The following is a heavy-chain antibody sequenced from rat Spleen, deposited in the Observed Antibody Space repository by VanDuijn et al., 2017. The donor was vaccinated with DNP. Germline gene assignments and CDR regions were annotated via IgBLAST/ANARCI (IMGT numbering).Heavy chain of an antibody. Sequence: QVQLEESGPGLMQPSETLSLTCTVSGFSLTSNGVGWVRQPLGKVLVWMGTIWAGGSTNYNSAVQSRLSISRDTSKSQVFLKMNSLQPEDTGTYYCARHRDYGSYDYWGQGVMVTVSS. CDR1: GFSLTSNG. J-gene: IGHJ2*01. D-gene: IGHD1-3*01. V-gene: IGHV2-72*01. CDR2: IWAGGST. CDR3: ARHRDYGSYDY.